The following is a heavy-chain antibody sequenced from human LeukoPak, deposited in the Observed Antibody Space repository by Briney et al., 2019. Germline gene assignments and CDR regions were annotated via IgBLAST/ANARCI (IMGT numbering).Heavy chain of an antibody. Sequence: PGTSLRLSCAASGFTFTSYGMHWVRQAPGKGLEWVALITYDGYYKYYSDSVKGRFTISSDTSKNTLYLQMNSLRAEDTAVYYCVRVLTVTFDSWGQGTLVTVSS. J-gene: IGHJ4*02. CDR3: VRVLTVTFDS. CDR2: ITYDGYYK. D-gene: IGHD4-17*01. CDR1: GFTFTSYG. V-gene: IGHV3-30*03.